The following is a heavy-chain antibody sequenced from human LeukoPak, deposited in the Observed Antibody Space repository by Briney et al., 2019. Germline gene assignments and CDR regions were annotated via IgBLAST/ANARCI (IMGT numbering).Heavy chain of an antibody. V-gene: IGHV3-23*01. CDR3: AKDAPPGQLVQGHDAFDI. J-gene: IGHJ3*02. CDR2: ISGSGGST. CDR1: GFTVSSNY. D-gene: IGHD6-6*01. Sequence: GESLRLSCAASGFTVSSNYMSWVRQAPGKGLEWVSAISGSGGSTYYADSVKGRFTISRDNSKNTLYLQMNSLRAEDTAVYYCAKDAPPGQLVQGHDAFDIWGQGTMVTVSS.